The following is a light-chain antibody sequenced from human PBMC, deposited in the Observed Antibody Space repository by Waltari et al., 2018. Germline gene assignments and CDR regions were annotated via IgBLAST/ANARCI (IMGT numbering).Light chain of an antibody. V-gene: IGLV2-23*02. CDR1: SSDIGNDNL. CDR2: DVT. CDR3: CSYAVSSPLV. Sequence: QSPLTQPASVSASPGQSITISCTGTSSDIGNDNLVPWYQQHSGKVPKLIIYDVTRLPSGVSDRFSGSKSGNSASLTISGLQADDEADYYCCSYAVSSPLVFGGGTKVTVL. J-gene: IGLJ2*01.